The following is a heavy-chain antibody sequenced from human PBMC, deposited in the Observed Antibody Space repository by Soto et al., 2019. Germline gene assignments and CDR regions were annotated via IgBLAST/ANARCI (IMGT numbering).Heavy chain of an antibody. CDR2: LSYDGSHN. Sequence: QVQLVESGGGVVQPGRSLRLSCAASGFTFSNSAMHWVRQTPDKGLEWVAFLSYDGSHNYYADSVKGRFTISRDNSKNALYLQMISLRVENTAVYDWAKDRSTVFGVVTYYFDYWGQGTLVTVSS. V-gene: IGHV3-30*18. CDR1: GFTFSNSA. J-gene: IGHJ4*02. CDR3: AKDRSTVFGVVTYYFDY. D-gene: IGHD3-3*01.